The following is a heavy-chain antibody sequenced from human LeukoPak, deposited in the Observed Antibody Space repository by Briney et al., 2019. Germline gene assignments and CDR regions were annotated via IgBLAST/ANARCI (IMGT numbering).Heavy chain of an antibody. D-gene: IGHD6-13*01. V-gene: IGHV1-18*01. CDR3: ARAAAGTGGWFDP. Sequence: GASVKVSCKASGGTFSSYAISWVRQAPGQGLEWMGWISAYNGNTNYAQKLQGRVTMTTDTSTSTAYMELRSLRSDDTAVYYCARAAAGTGGWFDPWGQGTLVTVSS. CDR1: GGTFSSYA. J-gene: IGHJ5*02. CDR2: ISAYNGNT.